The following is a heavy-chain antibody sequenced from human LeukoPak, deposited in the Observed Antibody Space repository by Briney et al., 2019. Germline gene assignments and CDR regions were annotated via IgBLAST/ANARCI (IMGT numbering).Heavy chain of an antibody. CDR3: ARVPSIAARQGGFDY. CDR2: VNPNSGDT. D-gene: IGHD6-6*01. V-gene: IGHV1-8*01. J-gene: IGHJ4*02. Sequence: ASVKVSCKTSGYTFTSYDINWVRQATGQGLEWVGFVNPNSGDTGYAQKLQGRVTMTRNTSIRTAYMELSSLRSEDTAVYYCARVPSIAARQGGFDYWGQGTLVTVSS. CDR1: GYTFTSYD.